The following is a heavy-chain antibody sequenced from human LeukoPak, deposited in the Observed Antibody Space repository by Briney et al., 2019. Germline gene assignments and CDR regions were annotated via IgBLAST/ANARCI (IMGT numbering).Heavy chain of an antibody. CDR3: AIHFQWNDDPFFDY. Sequence: SETLSLTCTVYGGSISGYYWRWIRQPPGKGLEWIGYIYTSGSTNYNPSLKSRVTISVDTSKNQFSLKLSSVTAADTAVYYCAIHFQWNDDPFFDYWGQGTLVTVSS. J-gene: IGHJ4*02. D-gene: IGHD1-1*01. V-gene: IGHV4-4*09. CDR1: GGSISGYY. CDR2: IYTSGST.